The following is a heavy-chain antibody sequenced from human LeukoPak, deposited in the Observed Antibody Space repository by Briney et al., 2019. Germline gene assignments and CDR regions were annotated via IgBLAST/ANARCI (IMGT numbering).Heavy chain of an antibody. CDR1: GYTFTTYN. J-gene: IGHJ3*02. D-gene: IGHD3-22*01. CDR2: ISGYNGNT. Sequence: ASVKVSCKASGYTFTTYNINWVRQAPGQGLEWMGWISGYNGNTNYAQKLQGRVTMTTDTSTSTAYMELRSLKSDDTAVYYCASLKSYYDSSGYLVTDAFGIWGQGTMVTVSS. V-gene: IGHV1-18*01. CDR3: ASLKSYYDSSGYLVTDAFGI.